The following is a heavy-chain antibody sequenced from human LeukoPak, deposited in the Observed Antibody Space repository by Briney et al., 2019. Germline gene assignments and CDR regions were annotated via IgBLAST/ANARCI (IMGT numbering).Heavy chain of an antibody. CDR3: AKGLSMDV. V-gene: IGHV3-23*01. J-gene: IGHJ6*02. Sequence: GGSLRLSCAASGFTFSSYVMKWVRQAPGKGLEWVSGITGSGGNTYYADSVKGRFIISRDNSKNILYLQMNSLRVEDTAVYYCAKGLSMDVWGQGTTVTVSS. CDR2: ITGSGGNT. CDR1: GFTFSSYV. D-gene: IGHD2/OR15-2a*01.